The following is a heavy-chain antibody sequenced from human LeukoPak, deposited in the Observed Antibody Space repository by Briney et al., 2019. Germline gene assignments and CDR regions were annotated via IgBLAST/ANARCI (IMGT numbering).Heavy chain of an antibody. Sequence: GGSLRLSCAASGFTFCDYYMSWIRQAPGKGLEWVSYISSSSSYTNYADSVKGRFTISRDNAKNSLYMQMNSLRAEDTAVYYCARGVSTYYYYYGMDVWGKGTTVTVSS. V-gene: IGHV3-11*06. J-gene: IGHJ6*04. D-gene: IGHD2-8*01. CDR1: GFTFCDYY. CDR2: ISSSSSYT. CDR3: ARGVSTYYYYYGMDV.